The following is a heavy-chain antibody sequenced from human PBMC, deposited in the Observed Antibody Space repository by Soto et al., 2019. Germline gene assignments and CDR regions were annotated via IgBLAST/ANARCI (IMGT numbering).Heavy chain of an antibody. D-gene: IGHD6-6*01. V-gene: IGHV4-59*01. CDR1: GGSISSYY. J-gene: IGHJ6*02. Sequence: PSETLSLTCTVSGGSISSYYWSWIRQPPGKGLEWIGYIYYSGSTNYNPSLKSRVTISVDTSKSQFSLKLSSVTAADTAVYYCARVIGSLSVRGYYYYYGMDVWGQVTTFTVSS. CDR3: ARVIGSLSVRGYYYYYGMDV. CDR2: IYYSGST.